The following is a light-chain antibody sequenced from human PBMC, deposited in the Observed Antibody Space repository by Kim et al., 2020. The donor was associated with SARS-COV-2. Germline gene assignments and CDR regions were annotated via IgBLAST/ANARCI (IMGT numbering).Light chain of an antibody. V-gene: IGLV3-1*01. Sequence: SYELTQPPSVSVSPGQTASITCSGDKLGDKYAYWYQQKPGQSPVVVIYQDDKRPSGIPERFSGSNSGYTATLTISGTQSADEADYYCQAWDSSVVFGGG. J-gene: IGLJ2*01. CDR1: KLGDKY. CDR3: QAWDSSVV. CDR2: QDD.